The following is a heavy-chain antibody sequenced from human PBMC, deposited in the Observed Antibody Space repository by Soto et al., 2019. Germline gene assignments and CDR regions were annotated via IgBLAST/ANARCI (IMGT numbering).Heavy chain of an antibody. CDR1: GFTFSSFA. J-gene: IGHJ4*02. CDR3: AKDLIYGYNSGRPFDS. V-gene: IGHV3-23*01. CDR2: IGSRGDST. Sequence: EVQLLESGGGLVQPGGSLRLSSAASGFTFSSFAMSWVRQAPGKGLEWVSAIGSRGDSTYYADSVKGRFTISRDNSKNTLYLQMNSLRAEDTAVYYCAKDLIYGYNSGRPFDSWGQGTLVTVSS. D-gene: IGHD6-19*01.